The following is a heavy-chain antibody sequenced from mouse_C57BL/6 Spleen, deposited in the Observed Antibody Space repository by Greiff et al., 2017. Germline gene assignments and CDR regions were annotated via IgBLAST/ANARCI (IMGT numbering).Heavy chain of an antibody. Sequence: VQLQQSGAELVRPGASVTLSCKASGYTFTDYEMHWVKQTPVHGLEWIGAIDPETGGTAYNQKFKGKDILTADKSSSTAYMELRSLTSEDSAVYYCTRGYAMDDWGQGTSVTVSS. CDR2: IDPETGGT. J-gene: IGHJ4*01. CDR1: GYTFTDYE. CDR3: TRGYAMDD. V-gene: IGHV1-15*01.